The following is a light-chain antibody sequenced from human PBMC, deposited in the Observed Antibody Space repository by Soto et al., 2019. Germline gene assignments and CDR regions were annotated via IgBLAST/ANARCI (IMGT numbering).Light chain of an antibody. Sequence: QSVLTQPPSVSAASGQKVTISCSGSSSNIGNNYVSWYQQFPGTAPKLLIYDNNKRPSGIPDRFSGSKSGTSATLGITGLQTGDEAEYYCGTWDSSLSAAVFGGGTKVTVL. CDR2: DNN. J-gene: IGLJ2*01. CDR3: GTWDSSLSAAV. V-gene: IGLV1-51*01. CDR1: SSNIGNNY.